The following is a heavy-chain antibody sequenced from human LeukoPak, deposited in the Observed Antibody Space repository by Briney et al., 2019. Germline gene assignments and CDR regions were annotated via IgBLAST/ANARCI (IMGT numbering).Heavy chain of an antibody. CDR3: ARGGCSSTSCQYYYYGMDV. V-gene: IGHV3-33*01. D-gene: IGHD2-2*01. CDR2: IWYDGSNK. CDR1: GFTFSSYG. J-gene: IGHJ6*02. Sequence: GGSLRLSCAASGFTFSSYGMHWVRQAPGKGLEWVAVIWYDGSNKYYADSVKGRFTISRDNSKNTLYLQMNSLRAEDTAVYYCARGGCSSTSCQYYYYGMDVWGQGTTVTVS.